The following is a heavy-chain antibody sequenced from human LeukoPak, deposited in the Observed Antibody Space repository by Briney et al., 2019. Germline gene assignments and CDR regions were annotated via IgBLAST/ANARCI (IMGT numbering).Heavy chain of an antibody. CDR2: INPSGGST. D-gene: IGHD3-10*01. Sequence: ASVKVSCKASGYTFTSYYMHLVRQAPGQGLEWMGIINPSGGSTSYAQKFQGRVTMTRDTSTSTVYMELSSLRSEDTAVYYCGRAAMVRGVEGDWFDPWGQGTLVTVSS. J-gene: IGHJ5*02. CDR1: GYTFTSYY. V-gene: IGHV1-46*01. CDR3: GRAAMVRGVEGDWFDP.